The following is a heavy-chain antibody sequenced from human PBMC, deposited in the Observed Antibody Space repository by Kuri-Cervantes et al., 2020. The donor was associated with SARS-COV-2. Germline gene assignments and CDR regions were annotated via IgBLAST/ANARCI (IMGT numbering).Heavy chain of an antibody. D-gene: IGHD2-2*01. CDR3: ANVPSIVVVPAAVLLYY. Sequence: GGSLRLSCAASGFTFSSYAMHWVRQAPGKGLEWVAVISYDGSNKYYADSVKGLFTISRDNSKNTLYLQMNSLRAEDTAVYYCANVPSIVVVPAAVLLYYWGQGTLVTVSS. CDR1: GFTFSSYA. V-gene: IGHV3-30-3*01. CDR2: ISYDGSNK. J-gene: IGHJ4*02.